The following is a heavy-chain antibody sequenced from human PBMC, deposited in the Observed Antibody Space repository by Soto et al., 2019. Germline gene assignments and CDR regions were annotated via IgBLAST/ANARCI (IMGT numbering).Heavy chain of an antibody. J-gene: IGHJ6*03. CDR3: ARYNWNAVYYYYYMDV. Sequence: SETLSLTCAIYNGSFSGYYWSWIRLTPGKGLEWIGEINHSGGANYNPSLKSRVSISVDTSKNQFSLKLSSVTAADTAVYYCARYNWNAVYYYYYMDVWGKGTTVTVS. CDR2: INHSGGA. V-gene: IGHV4-34*01. D-gene: IGHD1-20*01. CDR1: NGSFSGYY.